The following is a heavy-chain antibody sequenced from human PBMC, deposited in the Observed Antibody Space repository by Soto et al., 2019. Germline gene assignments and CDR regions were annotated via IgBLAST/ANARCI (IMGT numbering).Heavy chain of an antibody. CDR1: GFTFSSYA. CDR3: ARRGSGLWFGELLQYYYYGMDV. D-gene: IGHD3-10*01. J-gene: IGHJ6*02. V-gene: IGHV3-30-3*01. CDR2: ISYDGSNK. Sequence: PGGSLRLSCAASGFTFSSYAMHWVRQAPGKGLEWVAVISYDGSNKYYADSVKGRFTISRDNSKNTLYLQMNSLRAEDTAVYYCARRGSGLWFGELLQYYYYGMDVWGQGTTVTVSS.